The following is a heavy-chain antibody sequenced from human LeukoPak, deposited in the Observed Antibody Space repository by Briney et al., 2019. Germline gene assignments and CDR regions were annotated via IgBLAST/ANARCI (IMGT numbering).Heavy chain of an antibody. Sequence: SETLSLSCAVSGGSFSGYYWSWIRQPPGKGLEWVGEINRSGGINYNPSLKSRVTISVDTSKKQYSLKLSSVTAADTAVYYCARARRGAAAGNYYFDSWGEGTLVTVSS. CDR1: GGSFSGYY. D-gene: IGHD6-13*01. CDR3: ARARRGAAAGNYYFDS. J-gene: IGHJ4*02. V-gene: IGHV4-34*01. CDR2: INRSGGI.